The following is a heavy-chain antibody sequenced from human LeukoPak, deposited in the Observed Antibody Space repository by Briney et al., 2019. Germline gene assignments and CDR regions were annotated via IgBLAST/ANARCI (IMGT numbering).Heavy chain of an antibody. CDR2: IYRSGST. J-gene: IGHJ5*02. V-gene: IGHV4-38-2*02. D-gene: IGHD2-15*01. CDR3: AREGCSGGSCYSGWFDP. CDR1: GYSISSGYY. Sequence: PSETLSLTCTVSGYSISSGYYWGWIRQPPGKGLEWIGSIYRSGSTYYNPSLKSRVTISVDTSKNQFSLKLSSVTAADTAVYYCAREGCSGGSCYSGWFDPWGQGTLVTVSS.